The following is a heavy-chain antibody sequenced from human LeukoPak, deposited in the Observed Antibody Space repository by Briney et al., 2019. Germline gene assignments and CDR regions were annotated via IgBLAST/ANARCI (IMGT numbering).Heavy chain of an antibody. J-gene: IGHJ4*02. CDR1: GYTFTNCG. D-gene: IGHD3-16*01. CDR3: AITMITFGGGVDY. V-gene: IGHV1-18*01. CDR2: ISAYNGNT. Sequence: ASVKVSCKASGYTFTNCGISWVRQAPGQGLEWMGWISAYNGNTNYAQKFQGRVTITTDTSTSTAYMELRSLRSDDTAVYYCAITMITFGGGVDYWGQGTLVTVSS.